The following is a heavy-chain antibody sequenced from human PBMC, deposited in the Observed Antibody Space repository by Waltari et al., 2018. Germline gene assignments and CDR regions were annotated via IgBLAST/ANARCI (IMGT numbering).Heavy chain of an antibody. CDR2: ISSSGSTI. J-gene: IGHJ4*02. V-gene: IGHV3-48*03. D-gene: IGHD6-19*01. CDR1: GFTVSSYE. Sequence: EVQLVESGGGLVQPGGSLRLSCAASGFTVSSYEMNWVRQAPGKGLEWVSYISSSGSTIYYADSVKGRFTISRDNAKNSLYLQMNSLRAEDTAVYYCASGIIAVAGGDYWGQGTLVTVSS. CDR3: ASGIIAVAGGDY.